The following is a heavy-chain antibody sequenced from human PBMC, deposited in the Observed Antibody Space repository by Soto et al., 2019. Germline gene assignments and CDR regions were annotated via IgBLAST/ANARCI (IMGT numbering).Heavy chain of an antibody. CDR2: INPSGGST. CDR1: GYTFTSYY. D-gene: IGHD4-17*01. J-gene: IGHJ2*01. Sequence: ASVKVSCKASGYTFTSYYMHWVRQAPGQGLEWMGIINPSGGSTSYAQKFQGRVTMTRDTSTSTVYMELSSLRSEDTAVYYCARDSRRTNRGGHYGDYAWYFDLWGRGTLVTVSS. V-gene: IGHV1-46*01. CDR3: ARDSRRTNRGGHYGDYAWYFDL.